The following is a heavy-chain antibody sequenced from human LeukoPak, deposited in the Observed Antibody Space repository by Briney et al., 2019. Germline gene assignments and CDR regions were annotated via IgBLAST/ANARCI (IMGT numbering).Heavy chain of an antibody. D-gene: IGHD1-26*01. CDR3: AKGLGGTYYFDS. Sequence: GGSLRLSCAASGFTFNTYAMTWVRQAPGKGLQWVSTVSTGGGSTYYADSVKGRFTISRDNSKNTMWLQMNSLGAEDTAVYYCAKGLGGTYYFDSWGQGILVTVSS. V-gene: IGHV3-23*01. J-gene: IGHJ4*02. CDR2: VSTGGGST. CDR1: GFTFNTYA.